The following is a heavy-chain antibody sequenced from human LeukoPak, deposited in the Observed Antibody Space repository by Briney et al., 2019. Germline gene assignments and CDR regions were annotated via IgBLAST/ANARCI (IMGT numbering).Heavy chain of an antibody. Sequence: ASVKVSCKASGYTFTSYGISWVRQAPGQGLEWMGWISAYNGNTNYAQRLQGRVTMTTDTSTSTAYMELRSLRSDDTAVYYCAGKRFYYYDSGVFDCWGKETLVTVPS. V-gene: IGHV1-18*01. CDR3: AGKRFYYYDSGVFDC. D-gene: IGHD3-22*01. CDR2: ISAYNGNT. CDR1: GYTFTSYG. J-gene: IGHJ4*02.